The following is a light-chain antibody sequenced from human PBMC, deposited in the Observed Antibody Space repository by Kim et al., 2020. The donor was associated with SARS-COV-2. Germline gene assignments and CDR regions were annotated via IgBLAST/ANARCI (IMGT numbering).Light chain of an antibody. J-gene: IGLJ3*02. V-gene: IGLV2-23*02. CDR2: GVT. Sequence: QSALTQPASVSESPGQSITISCTGTSSDVGGYDYVSWYQQHPGKAPKLMIYGVTKRPSGVSNRFSGSKSGNTASLTISGLQAEDEADYYCWSYAGSSTWEFGGGTQLTVL. CDR3: WSYAGSSTWE. CDR1: SSDVGGYDY.